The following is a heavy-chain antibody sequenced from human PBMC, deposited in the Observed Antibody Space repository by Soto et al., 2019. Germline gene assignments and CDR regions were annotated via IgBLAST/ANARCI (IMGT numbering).Heavy chain of an antibody. Sequence: EVQLEQSGGGLVQPGESLRLSCAASGFVFSVYYMHWVRQVLGKAPVWVARISDDGKNTTYADSVKGRFTISRDNAKDTLYLQMSNLRPEDTAVSYCTRGPRPSSIGTGAYWGRGTQVTVSS. CDR1: GFVFSVYY. CDR2: ISDDGKNT. J-gene: IGHJ4*02. D-gene: IGHD1-1*01. CDR3: TRGPRPSSIGTGAY. V-gene: IGHV3-74*03.